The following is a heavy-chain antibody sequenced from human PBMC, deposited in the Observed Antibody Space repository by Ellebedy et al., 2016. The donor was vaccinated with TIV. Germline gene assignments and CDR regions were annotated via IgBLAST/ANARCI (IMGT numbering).Heavy chain of an antibody. CDR3: ARHTAMVYWFDP. V-gene: IGHV4-39*01. D-gene: IGHD5-18*01. Sequence: SETLSLTXTVSGGSISSSSYYWGWIRQPPGKGLEWIGSIYYSGSTYYNPSLKSRVTISVDTSKNQFSLKLSSVTAADTAVYYCARHTAMVYWFDPWGQGTLVTVSS. CDR1: GGSISSSSYY. J-gene: IGHJ5*02. CDR2: IYYSGST.